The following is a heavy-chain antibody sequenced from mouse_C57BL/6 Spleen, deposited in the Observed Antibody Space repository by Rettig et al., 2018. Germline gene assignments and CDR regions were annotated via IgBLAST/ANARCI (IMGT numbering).Heavy chain of an antibody. CDR2: IWSGGST. CDR3: ARNSDYPFDY. J-gene: IGHJ2*01. Sequence: LGVIWSGGSTDYNAAFISRLSISKDNSKSQVFFKMNSLQADDTAIYYCARNSDYPFDYWGQGTTLTVSS. V-gene: IGHV2-2*01. D-gene: IGHD2-4*01.